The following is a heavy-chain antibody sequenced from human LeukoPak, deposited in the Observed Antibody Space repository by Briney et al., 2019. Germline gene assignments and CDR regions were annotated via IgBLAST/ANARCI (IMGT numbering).Heavy chain of an antibody. J-gene: IGHJ4*02. V-gene: IGHV4-34*01. CDR3: ARLRTRFGDDY. CDR2: INHSGST. CDR1: GGSFSGYY. D-gene: IGHD3-10*01. Sequence: SGTLSLTCAVYGGSFSGYYWSWIRQPPGKGLEWIGEINHSGSTNYNPSLKSRVTISVDTSKNQFSLKLSSVTAADTAVYYCARLRTRFGDDYWGQGTLVTISS.